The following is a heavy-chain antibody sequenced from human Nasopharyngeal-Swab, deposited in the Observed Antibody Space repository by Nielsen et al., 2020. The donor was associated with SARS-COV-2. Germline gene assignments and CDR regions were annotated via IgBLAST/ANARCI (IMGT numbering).Heavy chain of an antibody. J-gene: IGHJ4*02. CDR3: ASGSGGDSRY. CDR2: INQDGTEK. V-gene: IGHV3-7*01. CDR1: GYNNSNYW. D-gene: IGHD4-23*01. Sequence: GESMKIKCEVSGYNNSNYWMSWVRQNPGKGLEWVANINQDGTEKYYVDSVKGRFTISRDNAKNSLYLQMSSLRAEDTALYYCASGSGGDSRYWGQGTLVTVSS.